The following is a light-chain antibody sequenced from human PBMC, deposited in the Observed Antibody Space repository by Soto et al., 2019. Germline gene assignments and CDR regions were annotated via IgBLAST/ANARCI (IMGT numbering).Light chain of an antibody. CDR3: QQYSSYPYT. J-gene: IGKJ2*01. V-gene: IGKV1-5*03. Sequence: DIPMTQSPSTLSASVGDRVTITCRASQGVSSWLAWYQQRPGKAPKLLIYKASSLESGVPSRFSGSGSGTEFTLTISSLQPDDFATYYCQQYSSYPYTFGQGTKLEIK. CDR1: QGVSSW. CDR2: KAS.